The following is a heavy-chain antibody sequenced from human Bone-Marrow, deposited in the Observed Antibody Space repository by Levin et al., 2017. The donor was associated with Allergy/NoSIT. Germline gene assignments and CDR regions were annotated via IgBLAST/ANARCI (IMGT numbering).Heavy chain of an antibody. CDR1: GILFSSYD. V-gene: IGHV3-21*01. Sequence: ETLSLTCAASGILFSSYDMNWVRQAPGKGLEWVSSISAGGNYIYYADSVKGRFTISRDNATNSLFLQMNSLRAEDTAVYYCASWAVYHYDRSAFDYFYYAMDVWGQGTTVTVSS. J-gene: IGHJ6*02. D-gene: IGHD3-22*01. CDR2: ISAGGNYI. CDR3: ASWAVYHYDRSAFDYFYYAMDV.